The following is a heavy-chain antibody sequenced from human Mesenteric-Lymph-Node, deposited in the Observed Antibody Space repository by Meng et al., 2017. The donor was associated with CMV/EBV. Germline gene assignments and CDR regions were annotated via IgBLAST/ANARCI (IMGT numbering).Heavy chain of an antibody. V-gene: IGHV1-46*01. CDR3: AGGACSGACYFDY. J-gene: IGHJ4*02. CDR1: GYPFTSYY. CDR2: INPSGGST. Sequence: KASGYPFTSYYMYWVRQSPGQGLELMGVINPSGGSTTYAQKFQGRVTVTRDTSTSTVYMELSSLRSDDTAVYYCAGGACSGACYFDYWGQGTLVTVSS. D-gene: IGHD2-15*01.